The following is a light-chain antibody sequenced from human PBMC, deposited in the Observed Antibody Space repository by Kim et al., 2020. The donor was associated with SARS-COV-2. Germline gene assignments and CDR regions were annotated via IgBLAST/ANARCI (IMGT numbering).Light chain of an antibody. V-gene: IGKV1-5*03. CDR1: QSISSW. J-gene: IGKJ2*01. CDR2: KAS. CDR3: QQYNSSPMYT. Sequence: DIQMTQSPSTLSASVGDRVTITCRASQSISSWLAWYQQKPGKAPKLLIYKASSLESGVPSRFSGSGYGTEFTLTISSLQPDDFATYYCQQYNSSPMYTFGQGTKLEI.